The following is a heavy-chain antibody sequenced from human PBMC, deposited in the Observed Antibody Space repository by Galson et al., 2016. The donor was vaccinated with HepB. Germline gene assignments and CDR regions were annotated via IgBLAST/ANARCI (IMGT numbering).Heavy chain of an antibody. J-gene: IGHJ4*02. D-gene: IGHD6-19*01. Sequence: SLRLSCAASGFTFSSYAMSWVRQAPGKGLEWVPSISGSSGTTYYAVSVKGRFTISRDNSKNRLYLQMNSLRADDTAVYYCAKERVAGTGFDYWGQGNLGTVS. CDR2: ISGSSGTT. CDR1: GFTFSSYA. V-gene: IGHV3-23*01. CDR3: AKERVAGTGFDY.